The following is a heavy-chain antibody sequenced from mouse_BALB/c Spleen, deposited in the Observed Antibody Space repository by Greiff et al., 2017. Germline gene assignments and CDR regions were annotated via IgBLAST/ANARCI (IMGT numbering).Heavy chain of an antibody. J-gene: IGHJ2*01. CDR3: ARGSDGYSY. CDR2: ISSGGST. Sequence: EVMLVESGGGLVKPGGSLKLSCAASGFTFSSYAMSWVRQTPEKRLEWVASISSGGSTYYPDSVKGRFTISRDNARNILYLQMSSLRSEDTAMYYCARGSDGYSYWGQGTTLTVSS. CDR1: GFTFSSYA. D-gene: IGHD2-3*01. V-gene: IGHV5-6-5*01.